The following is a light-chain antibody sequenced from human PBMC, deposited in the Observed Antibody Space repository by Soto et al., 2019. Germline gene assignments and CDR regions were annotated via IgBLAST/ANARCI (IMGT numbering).Light chain of an antibody. V-gene: IGKV3-20*01. J-gene: IGKJ5*01. CDR2: GAS. CDR3: QQYTSWPPIT. CDR1: QSVRSY. Sequence: EIVLTQSPGTLFLSPGERAALSCRASQSVRSYLAWYQHKPGQGPKLLIYGASRRATCIPDRFIGSGSGTDFTLTISRLQSEDSAVYYCQQYTSWPPITFGQGTRLEIK.